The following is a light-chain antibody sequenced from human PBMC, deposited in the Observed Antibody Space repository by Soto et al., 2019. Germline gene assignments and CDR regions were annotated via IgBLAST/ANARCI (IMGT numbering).Light chain of an antibody. J-gene: IGKJ1*01. V-gene: IGKV1-27*01. CDR1: QGISNY. CDR2: AAS. Sequence: DIPMTQSPSSLSASVGDRVTITCRASQGISNYLAWYQQKPGKVPKLLIYAASTLQSGVPSRLSGSGSGTDFTLTISSLQPEDVATYYCQRYNSAPWTFGQGTRVEIK. CDR3: QRYNSAPWT.